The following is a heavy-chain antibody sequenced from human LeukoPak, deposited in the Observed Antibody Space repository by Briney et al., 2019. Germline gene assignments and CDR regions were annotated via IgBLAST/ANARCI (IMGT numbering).Heavy chain of an antibody. CDR2: IYNSGAT. V-gene: IGHV4-39*07. CDR1: GGSISSSTYY. Sequence: PSETLSLTCTVSGGSISSSTYYWGWIRQPPGKGPECIGNIYNSGATYYNPSLKSRVTISVHTPKNQSSLKLSSVTAADTAVYYCARVVTAGSYYFDSWGHGTPVTVSS. J-gene: IGHJ4*01. D-gene: IGHD6-13*01. CDR3: ARVVTAGSYYFDS.